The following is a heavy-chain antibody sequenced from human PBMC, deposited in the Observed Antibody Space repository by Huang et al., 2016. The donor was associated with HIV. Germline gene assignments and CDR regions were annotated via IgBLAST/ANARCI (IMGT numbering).Heavy chain of an antibody. CDR3: ARGFNYYASDNLGVYYFDS. Sequence: QVQLKQWGAGLLKPSETLSLTCAVYGGAFRGSSWTWIRQLPEKGLGWIGDSNHNGKILASPSLSARVTISTETAKTQFSLHLAAETAADTALSYWARGFNYYASDNLGVYYFDSWGLGTLVTGSP. CDR2: SNHNGKI. D-gene: IGHD3-10*01. V-gene: IGHV4-34*02. J-gene: IGHJ4*02. CDR1: GGAFRGSS.